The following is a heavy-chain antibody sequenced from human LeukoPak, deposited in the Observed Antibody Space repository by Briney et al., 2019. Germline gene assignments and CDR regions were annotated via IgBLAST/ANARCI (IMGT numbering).Heavy chain of an antibody. CDR2: LTRSGGDT. CDR3: ARGGGSYGGFDY. D-gene: IGHD1-26*01. J-gene: IGHJ4*02. Sequence: GGSLRLSCAASGFTFTDFPMSWLRQAPGKAVEWVSALTRSGGDTYHADTVKGRFTISRDNSNNTLYPQMNSLRADDTAVYYCARGGGSYGGFDYWGQGTLVTVSS. V-gene: IGHV3-23*01. CDR1: GFTFTDFP.